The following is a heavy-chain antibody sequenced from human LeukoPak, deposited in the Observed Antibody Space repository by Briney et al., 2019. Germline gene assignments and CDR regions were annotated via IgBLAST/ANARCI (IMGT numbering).Heavy chain of an antibody. CDR1: GGSISSGDYY. CDR3: ARDIGGRYYYGSGSPAAFDL. J-gene: IGHJ2*01. D-gene: IGHD3-10*01. V-gene: IGHV4-30-4*01. CDR2: IYYSGST. Sequence: KPSQTLSLTCTVSGGSISSGDYYWSWIRQPPGKGLEWIGYIYYSGSTYYNPSLKSRVTISVDTSKNQFSLKLSSVTAADTAVYYCARDIGGRYYYGSGSPAAFDLWGRGTLVTVSS.